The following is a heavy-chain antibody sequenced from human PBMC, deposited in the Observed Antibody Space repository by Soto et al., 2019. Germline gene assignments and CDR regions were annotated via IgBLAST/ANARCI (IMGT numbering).Heavy chain of an antibody. Sequence: GGSLRLSCAASGFTFSSYGMHWVRQAPGKGLEWVAVISYDGSNKYYADSVKGRFTISRDNSKNTLYLQMNSLRAEDTAVYYCAKEYGDYEYFQHWGQGTLVTVSS. V-gene: IGHV3-30*18. D-gene: IGHD4-17*01. J-gene: IGHJ1*01. CDR3: AKEYGDYEYFQH. CDR1: GFTFSSYG. CDR2: ISYDGSNK.